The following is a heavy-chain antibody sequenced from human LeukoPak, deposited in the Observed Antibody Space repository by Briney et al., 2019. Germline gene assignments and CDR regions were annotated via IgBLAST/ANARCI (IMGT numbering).Heavy chain of an antibody. CDR1: GFTFSSYA. Sequence: PGGSLRLSCAASGFTFSSYAMSWARQAPGKGLEWVSAIRGSGDSTYYGDSVKGRFTISRDNSKNTLYLQMNSLRAEDTAVYYCAKTRPLDSSSWSHGDYWGQGTLVTVSS. J-gene: IGHJ4*02. D-gene: IGHD6-13*01. V-gene: IGHV3-23*01. CDR2: IRGSGDST. CDR3: AKTRPLDSSSWSHGDY.